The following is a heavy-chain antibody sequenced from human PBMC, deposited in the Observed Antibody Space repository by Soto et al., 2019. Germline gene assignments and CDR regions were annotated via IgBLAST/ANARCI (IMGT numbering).Heavy chain of an antibody. J-gene: IGHJ6*02. CDR3: ARDRAPTIFGVAYYYYGMDV. D-gene: IGHD3-3*01. CDR2: IWHDESNK. CDR1: GFTFSSYG. V-gene: IGHV3-33*01. Sequence: QVQLVESGGGVVQPGRSLRLSCAASGFTFSSYGMHWVRQAPGKGLEWVAVIWHDESNKDSADSVKGPFTISRDNSKNTLYLQMNSLRAEDTAVYYCARDRAPTIFGVAYYYYGMDVWGQGTTVTVSS.